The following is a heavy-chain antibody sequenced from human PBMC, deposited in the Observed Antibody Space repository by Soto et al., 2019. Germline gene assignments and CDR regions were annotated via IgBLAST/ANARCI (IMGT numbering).Heavy chain of an antibody. Sequence: QVQLVESGGGVVQPGRSPRLSCAASGFTFSSYGMHWVRQAPGKGLEWVAVISYDGSNKYYADSVKGRFTISRDNSKNTLYLQMNSLRAEDTAVYYCAKALNYDILTGYYSALGPWGQGTLVTVSS. J-gene: IGHJ5*02. V-gene: IGHV3-30*18. D-gene: IGHD3-9*01. CDR2: ISYDGSNK. CDR3: AKALNYDILTGYYSALGP. CDR1: GFTFSSYG.